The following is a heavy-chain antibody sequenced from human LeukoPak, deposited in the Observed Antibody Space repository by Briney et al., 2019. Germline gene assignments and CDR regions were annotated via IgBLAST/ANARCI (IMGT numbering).Heavy chain of an antibody. J-gene: IGHJ3*02. CDR3: AREGYDAFDI. CDR1: GFTFSSYA. V-gene: IGHV3-23*01. D-gene: IGHD1-1*01. CDR2: ISGSGSSA. Sequence: GGSLRLSCAASGFTFSSYAMSWVRQAPGKGLEWVSAISGSGSSAYYADSVKGRFTISRDNAKNSLYLQMNSLRAEDTAVYYCAREGYDAFDIWGQGTMVTVSS.